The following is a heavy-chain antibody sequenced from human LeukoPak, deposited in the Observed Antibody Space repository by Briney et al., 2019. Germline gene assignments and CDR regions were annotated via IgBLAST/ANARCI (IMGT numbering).Heavy chain of an antibody. Sequence: GGSLRLSCAASGFTVSSNYMNWVRQAPGKGLEWVSSISSSSSYIYYADSVKGRFTISRDNAKNSLYLQMNSLRAEDTAVYYCAREKDYYGMDVWGQGTTVTVSS. CDR2: ISSSSSYI. CDR3: AREKDYYGMDV. CDR1: GFTVSSNY. J-gene: IGHJ6*02. V-gene: IGHV3-21*01.